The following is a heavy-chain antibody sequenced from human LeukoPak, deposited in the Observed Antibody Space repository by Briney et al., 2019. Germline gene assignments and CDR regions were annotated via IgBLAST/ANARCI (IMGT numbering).Heavy chain of an antibody. Sequence: GGSLRLSCAASGFTFDDYAMHWVRQAPGKGLEWVSGISWNSGSIGYADSVKGRFTISRDDAKNSLYLQMNSLRAEDTALYYCAKDLFTMVRGVLKSWGQGTLVTVSS. J-gene: IGHJ4*02. D-gene: IGHD3-10*01. V-gene: IGHV3-9*01. CDR3: AKDLFTMVRGVLKS. CDR1: GFTFDDYA. CDR2: ISWNSGSI.